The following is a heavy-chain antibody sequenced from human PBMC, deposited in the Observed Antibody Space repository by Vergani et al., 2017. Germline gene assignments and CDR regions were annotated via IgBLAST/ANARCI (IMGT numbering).Heavy chain of an antibody. CDR1: GFTFDDYA. CDR2: ISWNSGSI. J-gene: IGHJ4*02. D-gene: IGHD6-19*01. V-gene: IGHV3-9*01. CDR3: AKARAIAVAGLFDY. Sequence: EVQLVESGGVVVQPGGSLRLSCAASGFTFDDYAMHWVRQAPGKGLEWVSGISWNSGSIGYADSVKGRFTISRDNAKNSLYLQMNSLRAEDTALYYCAKARAIAVAGLFDYWGQGTLVTVSS.